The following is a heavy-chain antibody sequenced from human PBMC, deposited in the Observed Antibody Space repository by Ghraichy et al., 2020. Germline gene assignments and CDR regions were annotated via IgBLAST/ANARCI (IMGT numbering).Heavy chain of an antibody. D-gene: IGHD6-19*01. J-gene: IGHJ4*02. V-gene: IGHV2-5*02. Sequence: SGPTLVKPTQTLTLTCTFSGFSLSTSGVGVGWIRQPPGKALEWLALIYWDDDKRYSPSLKSRLTITKDTSKNQVVLIMTNMDPVDTATYYCARDSSGWYGLDYWGQGTLVTVSS. CDR3: ARDSSGWYGLDY. CDR1: GFSLSTSGVG. CDR2: IYWDDDK.